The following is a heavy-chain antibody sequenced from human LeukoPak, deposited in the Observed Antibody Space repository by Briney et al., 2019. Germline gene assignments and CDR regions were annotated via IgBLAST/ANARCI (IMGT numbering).Heavy chain of an antibody. CDR3: ASRRSTSFDY. D-gene: IGHD5/OR15-5a*01. V-gene: IGHV3-74*01. CDR2: INSDETST. Sequence: GGSLRLSCAASGFTFSNYWMHWVRQAPGKGLEWVSRINSDETSTNYADSVKGRFTISRDNAKNTLYLQMNSLRAEATAVYYCASRRSTSFDYWGQGTLVTVSS. CDR1: GFTFSNYW. J-gene: IGHJ4*02.